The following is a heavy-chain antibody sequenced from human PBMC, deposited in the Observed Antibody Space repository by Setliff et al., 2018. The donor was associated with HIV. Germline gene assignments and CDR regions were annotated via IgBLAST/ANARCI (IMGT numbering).Heavy chain of an antibody. Sequence: SGPTLVNPTQTLTLTCTFSGFSLSTSGVGVGWIRQPPGKALEWLALIYWNDDKRYSPSLKSRPTITKDTSKNQVVLTMTNMDPVDTATYYCAHRLSYYDTSGYYSYYFDYWGQGTLVTVSS. J-gene: IGHJ4*02. CDR1: GFSLSTSGVG. CDR2: IYWNDDK. CDR3: AHRLSYYDTSGYYSYYFDY. D-gene: IGHD3-22*01. V-gene: IGHV2-5*01.